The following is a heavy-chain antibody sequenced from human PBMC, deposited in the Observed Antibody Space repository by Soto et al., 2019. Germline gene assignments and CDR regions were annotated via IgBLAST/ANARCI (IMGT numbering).Heavy chain of an antibody. D-gene: IGHD3-9*01. J-gene: IGHJ4*02. Sequence: PGGSLRLSCAASGFTFSNAWMSWVRQAPGKGLEWVGRIKSKTDGGTTDYAAPVKGRFTISRDDSKNTLYLQMNSLKTEDTAVYYCTTEEYILTGYESWGQGTLVTVSS. V-gene: IGHV3-15*01. CDR3: TTEEYILTGYES. CDR1: GFTFSNAW. CDR2: IKSKTDGGTT.